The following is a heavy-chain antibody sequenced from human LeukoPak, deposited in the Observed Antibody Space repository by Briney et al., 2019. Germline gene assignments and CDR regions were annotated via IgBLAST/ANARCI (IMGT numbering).Heavy chain of an antibody. V-gene: IGHV1-18*01. Sequence: ASVKVSCKTSGYTFTTYGITWMRQAPGQGLEWMGMIYPHNDNTNYAQNFQGRVTMTTDTSTSTAHMELWSLRSDDTAVYYCARLILTDYYYFDYWGQGSLVTVSS. D-gene: IGHD3-9*01. J-gene: IGHJ4*02. CDR1: GYTFTTYG. CDR2: IYPHNDNT. CDR3: ARLILTDYYYFDY.